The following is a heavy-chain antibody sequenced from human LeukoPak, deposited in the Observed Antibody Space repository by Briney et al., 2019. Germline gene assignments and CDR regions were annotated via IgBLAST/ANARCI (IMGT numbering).Heavy chain of an antibody. V-gene: IGHV3-23*01. Sequence: GGSLILSCADSGFTFSTYAMSWVRQAPGKGLHCVSAISCSGRSTHYADSVNGRFTISRDNSTNTLSLQMTSLRPEDTAVYYCASTPLCFGSPHNNWFDPWGQGTLVTVSS. CDR2: ISCSGRST. CDR1: GFTFSTYA. D-gene: IGHD3-10*01. CDR3: ASTPLCFGSPHNNWFDP. J-gene: IGHJ5*02.